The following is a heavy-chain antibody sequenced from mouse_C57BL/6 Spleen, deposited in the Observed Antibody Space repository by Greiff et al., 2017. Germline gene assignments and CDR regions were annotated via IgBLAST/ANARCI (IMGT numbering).Heavy chain of an antibody. Sequence: VQLQQSGAELVKPGASVTVSCKASGYTFTSYWMHWVQQRPGQGLEWIGRIHPSDSATNYNQTFKGKATSTVDKSSSTAYRQLSSLTSEDSAVYYCAISGYSNPWLADWGQGTLVTVSA. J-gene: IGHJ3*01. CDR1: GYTFTSYW. CDR3: AISGYSNPWLAD. CDR2: IHPSDSAT. D-gene: IGHD2-5*01. V-gene: IGHV1-74*01.